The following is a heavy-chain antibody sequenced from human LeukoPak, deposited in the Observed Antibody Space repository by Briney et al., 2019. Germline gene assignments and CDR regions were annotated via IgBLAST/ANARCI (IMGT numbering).Heavy chain of an antibody. J-gene: IGHJ4*02. V-gene: IGHV3-30-3*01. CDR1: GFTFSSYA. Sequence: GRSLRLSCAASGFTFSSYAMHWVRQAPGKGLEWVAVISYDGSNKYYADSVKGRFTISRDNSKNTLYLQMNSLRAEDTAVYYCARAITMIVVVTTFDYWGQGTLVTVSS. CDR3: ARAITMIVVVTTFDY. CDR2: ISYDGSNK. D-gene: IGHD3-22*01.